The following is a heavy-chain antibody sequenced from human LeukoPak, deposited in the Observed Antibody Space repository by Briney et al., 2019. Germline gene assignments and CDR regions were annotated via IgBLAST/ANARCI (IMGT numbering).Heavy chain of an antibody. CDR1: GGSFSGYY. D-gene: IGHD2-21*02. V-gene: IGHV4-34*01. Sequence: KPSETLSLTCAVYGGSFSGYYWSWIRQPPGKGLEWIGEINHSGNTNYNPSLKSRVTISVDTSKNQFSLKLSPVTAADTAVYYCARGHLGDYYFDYWGQGTLVTVSS. CDR3: ARGHLGDYYFDY. CDR2: INHSGNT. J-gene: IGHJ4*02.